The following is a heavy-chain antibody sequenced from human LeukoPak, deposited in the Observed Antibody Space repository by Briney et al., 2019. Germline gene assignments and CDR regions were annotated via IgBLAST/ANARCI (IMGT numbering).Heavy chain of an antibody. D-gene: IGHD6-19*01. V-gene: IGHV3-30*04. Sequence: GRSLRLSCAASGFTFSSYAMHWVRQAPGKGLEWVAVISYDGSNKYYADSVKGRFTISRDNSKNTLYLQMNSLRAEDTAVYYCARDAVAVAGTYDAFDIWGQGTMVTVSS. CDR3: ARDAVAVAGTYDAFDI. CDR1: GFTFSSYA. J-gene: IGHJ3*02. CDR2: ISYDGSNK.